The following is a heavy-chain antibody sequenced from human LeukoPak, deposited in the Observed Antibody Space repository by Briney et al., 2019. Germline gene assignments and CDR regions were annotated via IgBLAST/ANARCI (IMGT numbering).Heavy chain of an antibody. CDR2: VYSSGAT. CDR3: ARDHYGSGSYKAYFDY. CDR1: DASVTTYS. V-gene: IGHV4-4*07. D-gene: IGHD3-10*01. J-gene: IGHJ4*01. Sequence: SETPSLTCTVSDASVTTYSWSWLRQPVGKGLEWIGRVYSSGATKYNPSLKSRVTISADTSKNQFSLKLPSVTAADTAVYYCARDHYGSGSYKAYFDYWGHGIQVTVSS.